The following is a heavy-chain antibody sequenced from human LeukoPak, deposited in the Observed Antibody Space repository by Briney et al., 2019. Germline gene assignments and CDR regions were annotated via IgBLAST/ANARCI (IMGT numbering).Heavy chain of an antibody. CDR2: IYHSGST. J-gene: IGHJ6*03. CDR1: GYSISSGYY. V-gene: IGHV4-38-2*02. Sequence: SETLSLTCTVSGYSISSGYYWGWIRQPPGKGLEWIGSIYHSGSTYYNPSLKSRVTISVDTSKNQFSLKLSSVTAADTAVYYCARVKEYYYYYMDVWGKGTTVTVSS. CDR3: ARVKEYYYYYMDV.